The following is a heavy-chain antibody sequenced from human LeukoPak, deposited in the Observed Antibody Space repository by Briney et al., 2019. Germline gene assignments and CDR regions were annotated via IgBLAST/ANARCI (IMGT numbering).Heavy chain of an antibody. Sequence: SETLSLTCAVYGGSFSGYYWSWIRQPPGKGLEWIGEINHSGSTNYNPSLKSRVTISVDTSKNQFSLKLSSVTAADTAVYYCARPHYDILTGHTRYFDYWGQGTLVTVSS. V-gene: IGHV4-34*01. J-gene: IGHJ4*02. D-gene: IGHD3-9*01. CDR2: INHSGST. CDR1: GGSFSGYY. CDR3: ARPHYDILTGHTRYFDY.